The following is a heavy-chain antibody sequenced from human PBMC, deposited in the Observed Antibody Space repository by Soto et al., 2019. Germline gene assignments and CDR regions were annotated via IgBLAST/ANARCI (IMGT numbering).Heavy chain of an antibody. Sequence: QVQLVESGGGVVQPGRSLRLSCAASGFTFSTYGMHWVRQAPGKGLEWVAVIWYDGSSKYYADSVKGRFTISRDNSKNTLYLQMNSLRVEDTAVYYCARDGWWLRLYNWFDPWGQGTLVTVSS. D-gene: IGHD5-12*01. CDR1: GFTFSTYG. V-gene: IGHV3-33*01. CDR3: ARDGWWLRLYNWFDP. J-gene: IGHJ5*02. CDR2: IWYDGSSK.